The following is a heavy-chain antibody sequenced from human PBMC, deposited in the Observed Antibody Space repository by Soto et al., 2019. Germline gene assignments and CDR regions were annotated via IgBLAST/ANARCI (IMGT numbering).Heavy chain of an antibody. D-gene: IGHD6-6*01. Sequence: ASVKVSCKASGYTFTGYYMHWVRQAPGQGLEWMGWINPNSGGTNYAQKFQGWVTMTRDTSISTAYMELSRLRSDDTAVYYCARDRSSSPSLEKWTGYYFDYWGQGTLVTVSS. CDR3: ARDRSSSPSLEKWTGYYFDY. V-gene: IGHV1-2*04. J-gene: IGHJ4*02. CDR2: INPNSGGT. CDR1: GYTFTGYY.